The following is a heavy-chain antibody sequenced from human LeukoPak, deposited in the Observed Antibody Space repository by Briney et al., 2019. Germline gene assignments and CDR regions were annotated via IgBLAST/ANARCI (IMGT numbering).Heavy chain of an antibody. CDR3: AKSSYYDSSDY. CDR1: GITLSNYG. V-gene: IGHV3-23*01. CDR2: ISDSGGRT. Sequence: GGSLRLSCAVSGITLSNYGMSWVRQAPGKGLEWVAGISDSGGRTNYADSVKGRFTISRDNPKNTLYLQMNSLRAEDTAVYYCAKSSYYDSSDYWGQGTLVTVSS. J-gene: IGHJ4*02. D-gene: IGHD3-22*01.